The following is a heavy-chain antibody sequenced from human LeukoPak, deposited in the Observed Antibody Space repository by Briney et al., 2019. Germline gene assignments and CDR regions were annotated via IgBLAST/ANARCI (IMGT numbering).Heavy chain of an antibody. D-gene: IGHD4-17*01. V-gene: IGHV3-21*01. CDR3: ARTADYGDYGDY. J-gene: IGHJ4*02. CDR1: GFTFSTYS. CDR2: ISSGSSYI. Sequence: GGSLRLSCAASGFTFSTYSMDWVRQAPGQGLEWVASISSGSSYIYYADSVKGRFTISRDNSKNTLYLQMGNLRAEDMAVYYCARTADYGDYGDYWGQGTLVTVSS.